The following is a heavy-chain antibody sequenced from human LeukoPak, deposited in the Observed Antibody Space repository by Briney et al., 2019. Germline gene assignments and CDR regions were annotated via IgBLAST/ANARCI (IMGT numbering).Heavy chain of an antibody. D-gene: IGHD6-13*01. CDR3: ARRGSSWEFTYYFDY. J-gene: IGHJ4*02. CDR2: IYYSGST. V-gene: IGHV4-39*01. CDR1: GGSISSNSYY. Sequence: PSETLSLTCTVSGGSISSNSYYWGWIRQPPGKGLEWIGSIYYSGSTYYNPSLKSRVTISVDTSKNQFSLKLSSVTAADTAVYYCARRGSSWEFTYYFDYWGQGTLVTVSS.